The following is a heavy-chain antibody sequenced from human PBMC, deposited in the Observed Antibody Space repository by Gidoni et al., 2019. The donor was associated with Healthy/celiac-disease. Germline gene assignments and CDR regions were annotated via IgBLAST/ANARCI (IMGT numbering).Heavy chain of an antibody. CDR2: IKQDGSEK. CDR1: GFTFSRYW. D-gene: IGHD2-2*01. J-gene: IGHJ2*01. CDR3: ARGEYCSSTSCYGYWYFDL. V-gene: IGHV3-7*01. Sequence: EVQLVESGGGLVQPGGSLRLSWAASGFTFSRYWMSWVRQAPGKGLEWVANIKQDGSEKYYVDSVKGRFTISRDNAKNSLYLQMNSLRAEDTAVYYCARGEYCSSTSCYGYWYFDLWGRGTLVTVSS.